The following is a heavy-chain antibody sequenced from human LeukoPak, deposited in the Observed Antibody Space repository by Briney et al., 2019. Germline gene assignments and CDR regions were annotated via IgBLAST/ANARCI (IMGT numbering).Heavy chain of an antibody. CDR3: ARHGPATYDFWSGDGGYFDY. CDR2: IYYSGST. D-gene: IGHD3-3*01. V-gene: IGHV4-59*05. CDR1: GGSISSYY. J-gene: IGHJ4*02. Sequence: KPSETLSLTCTVAGGSISSYYWSWIRQPPGKGRGWIGSIYYSGSTYYNPSLKSRVTISVDTSKNQFSLKLSSVTAADTAVYYCARHGPATYDFWSGDGGYFDYWGQGTLVTVSS.